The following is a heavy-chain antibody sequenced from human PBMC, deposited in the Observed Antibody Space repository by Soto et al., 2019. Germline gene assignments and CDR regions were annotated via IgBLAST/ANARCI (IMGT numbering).Heavy chain of an antibody. D-gene: IGHD3-16*01. CDR3: TRGADGFDY. V-gene: IGHV3-13*01. J-gene: IGHJ4*02. Sequence: EVQLVESGGDLVQPGGSLRLSCAASGFSFSSYDFHWVRQATGKGLEWVSGIGTAGDTYYAGSVKGRFIMSRENAKNSLYLQMNSLRAGDTAVYYCTRGADGFDYWSQGTLVTVSS. CDR1: GFSFSSYD. CDR2: IGTAGDT.